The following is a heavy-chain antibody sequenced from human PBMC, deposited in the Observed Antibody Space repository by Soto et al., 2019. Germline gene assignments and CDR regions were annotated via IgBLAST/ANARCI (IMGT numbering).Heavy chain of an antibody. Sequence: PSETLSLTCIVSGGSISNYYWSWIRQPPGKGLEWIGYIYYSGSTNYNPSLQSRVTISVDTSKNQFSLKLSSVTAADTAVYYCGRAVLPPTAPFHYWGQGTLVTVLL. J-gene: IGHJ4*02. V-gene: IGHV4-59*01. CDR2: IYYSGST. D-gene: IGHD2-21*02. CDR1: GGSISNYY. CDR3: GRAVLPPTAPFHY.